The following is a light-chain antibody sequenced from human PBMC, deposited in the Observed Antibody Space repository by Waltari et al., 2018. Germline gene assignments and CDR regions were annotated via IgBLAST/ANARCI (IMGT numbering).Light chain of an antibody. CDR2: VVS. J-gene: IGLJ1*01. CDR3: GSHTDTVPHV. Sequence: QSVLPQPASVSGSPGQSITISCTGTSNYVGGYCYVSWYQQYQGKAPKLRIYVVSYRPSGISTRFSGSKPGNTASLTISGLQAEDEADCYCGSHTDTVPHVFGTGTRVTVV. CDR1: SNYVGGYCY. V-gene: IGLV2-14*01.